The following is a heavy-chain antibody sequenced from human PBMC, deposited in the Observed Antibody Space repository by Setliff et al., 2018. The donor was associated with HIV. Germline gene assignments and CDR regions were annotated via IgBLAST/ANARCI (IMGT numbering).Heavy chain of an antibody. Sequence: ASVKVSCKASGYTFTGYYMHWIRQAPGQGLEWLGWISGYKGNTNYAQKLQGRVTMTTETSTSTAYMELRSLRSDDTAVYYCARGRISVEAAPLGWFDPWGQGTLGTVSS. D-gene: IGHD6-6*01. CDR1: GYTFTGYY. CDR3: ARGRISVEAAPLGWFDP. CDR2: ISGYKGNT. J-gene: IGHJ5*02. V-gene: IGHV1-18*04.